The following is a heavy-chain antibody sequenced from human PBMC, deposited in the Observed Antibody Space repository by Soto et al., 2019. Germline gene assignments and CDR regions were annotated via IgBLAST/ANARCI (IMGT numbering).Heavy chain of an antibody. J-gene: IGHJ4*02. CDR1: GGSVSSSFFY. Sequence: SETLSLTCTVSGGSVSSSFFYWSWVRQPPGQRLEWIGYIYYTGTTNYNPSLASRVAMSVDTSKKQFTLNLRSLTAADTARYYCERITNSSGCSLFDSWGQGMLVTVSS. D-gene: IGHD2-15*01. CDR3: ERITNSSGCSLFDS. V-gene: IGHV4-61*01. CDR2: IYYTGTT.